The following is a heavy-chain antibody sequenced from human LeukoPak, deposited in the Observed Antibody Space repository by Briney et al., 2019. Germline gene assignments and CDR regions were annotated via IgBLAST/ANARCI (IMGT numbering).Heavy chain of an antibody. CDR3: ARYCGGDCYSETYPVYNWFDP. CDR1: GYSFTSYW. J-gene: IGHJ5*02. D-gene: IGHD2-21*02. V-gene: IGHV5-51*01. CDR2: IYPGDSDT. Sequence: GESLKISCKGSGYSFTSYWIGWVRQMPGKGLEWMGIIYPGDSDTRYSPSFQGQVTISADKSISTAYLQWSSLKASDTAMYYCARYCGGDCYSETYPVYNWFDPWGQGTLVTVSS.